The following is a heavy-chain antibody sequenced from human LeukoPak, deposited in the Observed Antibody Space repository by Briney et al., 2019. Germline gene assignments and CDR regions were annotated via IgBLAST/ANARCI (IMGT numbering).Heavy chain of an antibody. J-gene: IGHJ4*02. Sequence: PGGSLRPSCAASGFTFSSYGMHWVRQAPGKGLEWVAVIWYDGSNKYYADSVKGRFTISRDNSKNTLYLQMNGLRAEDTAVYYCASSGNYRVYYFDYWGQGTLVTVSS. CDR1: GFTFSSYG. CDR2: IWYDGSNK. V-gene: IGHV3-33*01. CDR3: ASSGNYRVYYFDY. D-gene: IGHD1-26*01.